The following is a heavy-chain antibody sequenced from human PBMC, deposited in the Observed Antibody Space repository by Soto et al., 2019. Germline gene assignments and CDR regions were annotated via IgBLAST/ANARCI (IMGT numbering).Heavy chain of an antibody. J-gene: IGHJ6*02. CDR1: GYSFTSYW. V-gene: IGHV5-51*01. CDR3: ARPWCSGATCYRGVDYGMDV. Sequence: PGESLKISCKGSGYSFTSYWIGWVRQMPGKGLEWMGIIYPGDPDTRYNPSFEGQVTISADKSISTAYLQWSSLKASDTAIYYCARPWCSGATCYRGVDYGMDVWGQGTTVTVSS. CDR2: IYPGDPDT. D-gene: IGHD2-2*02.